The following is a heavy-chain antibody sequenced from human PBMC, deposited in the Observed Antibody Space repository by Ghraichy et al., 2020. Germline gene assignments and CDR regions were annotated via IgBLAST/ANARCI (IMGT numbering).Heavy chain of an antibody. D-gene: IGHD1-26*01. J-gene: IGHJ4*02. Sequence: GESLNISCAASGFTFSSSAMSWVRQAPGKGLEWVSAISGSGGSTYYADSVKGRFTISRDNSMNTLYLQMNSLRAEDTAVYYCARGGGSRPFDYWGQGTLVTVSS. CDR3: ARGGGSRPFDY. V-gene: IGHV3-23*01. CDR2: ISGSGGST. CDR1: GFTFSSSA.